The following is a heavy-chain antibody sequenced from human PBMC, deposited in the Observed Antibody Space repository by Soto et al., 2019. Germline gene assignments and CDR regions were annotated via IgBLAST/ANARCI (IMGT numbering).Heavy chain of an antibody. V-gene: IGHV1-69*13. CDR3: ARVEQQQLVLGYAAFDI. CDR1: GGTFSSYA. J-gene: IGHJ3*02. Sequence: GASVKVSCKASGGTFSSYAISWVRQAPGQGLEWMGGIIPIFGTANYAQKFQGRVTITADESTSTAYMELSSLRSEDTAVYYCARVEQQQLVLGYAAFDIWGQGTMVTVSS. CDR2: IIPIFGTA. D-gene: IGHD6-13*01.